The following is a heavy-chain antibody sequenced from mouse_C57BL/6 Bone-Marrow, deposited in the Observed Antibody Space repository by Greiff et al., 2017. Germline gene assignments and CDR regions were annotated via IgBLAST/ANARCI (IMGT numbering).Heavy chain of an antibody. CDR2: IDPSDSYT. D-gene: IGHD1-1*01. Sequence: QVQLLQPGAELVMPGASVKLSCKASGYTFTSYWMHWVQQRPVQGLEWIGEIDPSDSYTNYNQKFKGKFPFTIDKSSSTAYLQLSSLTSEDSAVYYWARGGYYGIRGKAWFAYWGQVTMVTVSA. CDR1: GYTFTSYW. CDR3: ARGGYYGIRGKAWFAY. J-gene: IGHJ3*01. V-gene: IGHV1-69*01.